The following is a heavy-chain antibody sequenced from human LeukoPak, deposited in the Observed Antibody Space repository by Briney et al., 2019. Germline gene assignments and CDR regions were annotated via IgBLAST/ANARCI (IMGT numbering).Heavy chain of an antibody. Sequence: GGSLRLSCAASGFTFSSYEMNWVRQAPGKGLEWVSYISSSGSTIYYADSVKGRFTISRDNSKNTLYLQMNSLRAEDTAVYYCAKRTNGYCSSTSCRKGWFDPWGQGTLVTVPS. CDR2: ISSSGSTI. CDR1: GFTFSSYE. V-gene: IGHV3-48*03. J-gene: IGHJ5*02. CDR3: AKRTNGYCSSTSCRKGWFDP. D-gene: IGHD2-2*03.